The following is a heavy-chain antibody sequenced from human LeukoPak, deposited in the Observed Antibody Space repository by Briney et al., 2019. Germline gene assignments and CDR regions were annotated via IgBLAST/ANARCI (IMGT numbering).Heavy chain of an antibody. CDR2: ISYDGSNK. CDR3: AKDSSVDAFDI. V-gene: IGHV3-30*18. Sequence: PGGSLRLSCAASGFTFGSYGMHWVRQAPGKGLEWVAVISYDGSNKYYADSVKGRFTISRDNSKNTLYLQMNSLRAEDTAVYYCAKDSSVDAFDIWGQGTMVTVSS. J-gene: IGHJ3*02. D-gene: IGHD3-22*01. CDR1: GFTFGSYG.